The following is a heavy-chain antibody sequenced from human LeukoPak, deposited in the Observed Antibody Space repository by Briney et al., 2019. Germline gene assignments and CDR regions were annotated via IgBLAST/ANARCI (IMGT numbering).Heavy chain of an antibody. Sequence: GGSLRLSCAASGFTFSNFWMSWVRQAPGKGLEWVANINQDGSEQHYVDSVKGRFTISRDNAKNSVYLQMNSLRAEDTAVYYCAKDGRAAAGRYYYYYMDVWGKGTTVTVSS. CDR3: AKDGRAAAGRYYYYYMDV. D-gene: IGHD6-13*01. CDR1: GFTFSNFW. J-gene: IGHJ6*03. V-gene: IGHV3-7*01. CDR2: INQDGSEQ.